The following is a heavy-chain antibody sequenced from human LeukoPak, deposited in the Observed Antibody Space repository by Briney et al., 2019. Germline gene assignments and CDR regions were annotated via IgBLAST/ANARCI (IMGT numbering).Heavy chain of an antibody. J-gene: IGHJ3*02. CDR1: GFTFSSYG. V-gene: IGHV3-30*18. D-gene: IGHD1-20*01. Sequence: GGSRRLSCAAPGFTFSSYGMHWVRQAPGKGLEWVAVISYDGSNKYYADSVKGRFTISRDNSKNTLYLQMNSLRAEDTAVYYCAKDSNPYNWNDENAFDIWGQGTMVTVSS. CDR3: AKDSNPYNWNDENAFDI. CDR2: ISYDGSNK.